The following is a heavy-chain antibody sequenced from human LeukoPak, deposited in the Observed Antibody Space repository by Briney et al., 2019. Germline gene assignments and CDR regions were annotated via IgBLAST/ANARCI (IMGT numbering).Heavy chain of an antibody. CDR2: VSAGGDNT. CDR1: GFTFTNYA. V-gene: IGHV3-23*01. CDR3: AKDSQSDFVWGSYHYTGYYYMDV. D-gene: IGHD3-16*02. J-gene: IGHJ6*03. Sequence: GGSLRLSCTASGFTFTNYAVNWVRQVPGKGLEWVSAVSAGGDNTYYADFVKGRFTISRDNSNNTLFLQMNSLRAADTAIYYCAKDSQSDFVWGSYHYTGYYYMDVWGKGTSVTVSS.